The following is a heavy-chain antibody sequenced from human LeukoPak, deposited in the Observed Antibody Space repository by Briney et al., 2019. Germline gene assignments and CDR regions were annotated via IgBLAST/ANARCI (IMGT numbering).Heavy chain of an antibody. CDR1: GYTFTSYY. J-gene: IGHJ2*01. CDR2: INPSGGST. D-gene: IGHD2-21*02. CDR3: ARDRGSKRVAYCGGDCYIGYFDL. V-gene: IGHV1-46*01. Sequence: ASVKVSCKASGYTFTSYYMHWVRQAPGQGLEWMGIINPSGGSTSYAQKFQGRVTMTRDTSTSTVYMELSSLRSEDAAVYYCARDRGSKRVAYCGGDCYIGYFDLWGRGTLVTVSS.